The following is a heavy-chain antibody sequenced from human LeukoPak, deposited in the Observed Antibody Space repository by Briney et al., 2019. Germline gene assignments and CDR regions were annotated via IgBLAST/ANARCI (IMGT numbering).Heavy chain of an antibody. CDR3: VRGPNYVRGSYRYFDY. CDR2: IYYSRST. CDR1: GASISSGDYY. D-gene: IGHD3-16*02. J-gene: IGHJ4*02. Sequence: PSETLSLTCTVSGASISSGDYYWSWIRQPPGKGLEWIGNIYYSRSTYYNPSLPSLKSRLTISVDTSKNQFSLRLTSVTAADTAVYFCVRGPNYVRGSYRYFDYWGQGSLVTVSS. V-gene: IGHV4-30-4*01.